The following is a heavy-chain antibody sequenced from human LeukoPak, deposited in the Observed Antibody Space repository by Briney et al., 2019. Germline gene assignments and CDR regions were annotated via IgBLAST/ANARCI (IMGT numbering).Heavy chain of an antibody. D-gene: IGHD3-9*01. CDR3: ARSYYDILTGYLNWFDP. Sequence: PSETLSLTCTVSGGSISSHYWSWIRQPPGKGLEWIGYIYYSGSTNYNPSLKSRVTISVDTSKNQFSLKLSSVTAADTAVYYCARSYYDILTGYLNWFDPWDQGTLVTVSS. CDR1: GGSISSHY. J-gene: IGHJ5*02. CDR2: IYYSGST. V-gene: IGHV4-59*11.